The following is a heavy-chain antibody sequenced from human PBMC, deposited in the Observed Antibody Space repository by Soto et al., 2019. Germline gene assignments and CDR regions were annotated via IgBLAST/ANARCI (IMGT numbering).Heavy chain of an antibody. CDR2: IDPSDSYT. CDR1: GYSFTSYW. Sequence: PGESLKISCKGSGYSFTSYWITWVRQMPGKGLEWMGRIDPSDSYTNYNPSFQGHVTISADKSISTAYLQWSSLKASDTAIYYCARLPLAAAYSDANSWGQGTLVTVSS. J-gene: IGHJ4*02. CDR3: ARLPLAAAYSDANS. D-gene: IGHD6-25*01. V-gene: IGHV5-10-1*01.